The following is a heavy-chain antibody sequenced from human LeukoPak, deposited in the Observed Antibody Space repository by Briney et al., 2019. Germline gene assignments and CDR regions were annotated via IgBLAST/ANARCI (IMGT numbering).Heavy chain of an antibody. CDR3: ARDMGYYDSSGYNWFDP. J-gene: IGHJ5*02. V-gene: IGHV4-59*01. CDR2: IYNSGNS. D-gene: IGHD3-22*01. CDR1: GGSIGSYY. Sequence: SETLSLTCTVSGGSIGSYYWSWIRQPPGKGLEWIGYIYNSGNSNYNPSLKSRVTISVDASKNQFSLKLSSVTAADTAVYYCARDMGYYDSSGYNWFDPWGQGTLVTVSS.